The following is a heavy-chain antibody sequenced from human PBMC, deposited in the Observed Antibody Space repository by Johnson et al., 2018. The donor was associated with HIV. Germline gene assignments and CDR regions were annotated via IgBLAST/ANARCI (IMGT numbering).Heavy chain of an antibody. J-gene: IGHJ3*02. CDR3: ARLDRRSGSYYPGAFDI. D-gene: IGHD1-26*01. Sequence: VQLVESGGGLVQPGGSLRLSCAASGFTFSTYWMSWVRQAPGKGLEWVANIKQDGSEKYYVDSVKGRFTISSDNAKNSLYLKMNSLRAGDTAVYYCARLDRRSGSYYPGAFDIWGQGTMVTVSS. CDR1: GFTFSTYW. V-gene: IGHV3-7*04. CDR2: IKQDGSEK.